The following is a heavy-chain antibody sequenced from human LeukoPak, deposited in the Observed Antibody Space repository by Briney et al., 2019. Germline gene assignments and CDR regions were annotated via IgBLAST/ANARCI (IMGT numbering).Heavy chain of an antibody. Sequence: GGSLRLSCVVSGFTVSNNYMSWVRQDPRKGLEWVSLIYSGGSTYYADSVKGRFTISRDNSKNTLYLQINSLRAEDTAMYYCARRDDHNGRDYWGQGTLVTVSS. CDR1: GFTVSNNY. CDR3: ARRDDHNGRDY. CDR2: IYSGGST. V-gene: IGHV3-53*01. D-gene: IGHD5-24*01. J-gene: IGHJ4*02.